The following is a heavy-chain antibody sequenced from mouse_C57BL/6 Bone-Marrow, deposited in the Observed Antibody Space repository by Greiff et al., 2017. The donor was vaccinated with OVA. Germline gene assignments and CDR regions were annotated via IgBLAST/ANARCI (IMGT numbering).Heavy chain of an antibody. Sequence: VKLQQPGAELVKPGASVKLSCKASGYTFTSYWMQWVKQRPGQGLEWIGEIDPSDSYTNYNQKFKGKATLTVDTSSSTAYMQLSSLTSEDSAVYYCAVGGYDGYYYAMDYWGQGTSVTVSS. D-gene: IGHD2-2*01. J-gene: IGHJ4*01. CDR1: GYTFTSYW. CDR2: IDPSDSYT. V-gene: IGHV1-50*01. CDR3: AVGGYDGYYYAMDY.